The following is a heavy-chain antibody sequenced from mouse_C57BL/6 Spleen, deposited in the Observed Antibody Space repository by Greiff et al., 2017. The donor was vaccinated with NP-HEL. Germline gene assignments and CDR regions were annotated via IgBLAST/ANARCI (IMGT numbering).Heavy chain of an antibody. CDR1: GFNIKDYY. D-gene: IGHD1-1*01. CDR2: IDPEDGDT. V-gene: IGHV14-2*01. Sequence: EVQLQQSGAELVKPGASVKLSCTASGFNIKDYYMHWVKQRPEQGLEWIGRIDPEDGDTKYAPKFQGKATITADTSSNTAYLQLSSLTSEDTAVYYCARGYYYGSSWTFDYWGQGTTLTVSS. J-gene: IGHJ2*01. CDR3: ARGYYYGSSWTFDY.